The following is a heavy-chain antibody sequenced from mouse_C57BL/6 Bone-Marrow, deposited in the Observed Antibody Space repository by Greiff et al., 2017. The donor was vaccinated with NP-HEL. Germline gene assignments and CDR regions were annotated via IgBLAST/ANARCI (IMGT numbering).Heavy chain of an antibody. CDR1: GYTFTSYD. D-gene: IGHD2-4*01. J-gene: IGHJ3*01. V-gene: IGHV1-85*01. CDR3: ARSEGLRRGFAY. CDR2: IYPRDGSP. Sequence: QVQLQQSGPELVKPGASVKLSCKASGYTFTSYDIHWVKQRPGQGLEWIGWIYPRDGSPKYNEKFKGKATLTVDTSSSTAYMELHSLTSEDSAVYFCARSEGLRRGFAYWGQGTLVTVSA.